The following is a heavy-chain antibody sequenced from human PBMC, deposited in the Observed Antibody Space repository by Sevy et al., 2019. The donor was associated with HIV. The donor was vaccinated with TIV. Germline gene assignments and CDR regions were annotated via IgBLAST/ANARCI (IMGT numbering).Heavy chain of an antibody. CDR3: ARDWHYYGSGGYYNIVRYYYGMDV. CDR1: GFTFSSYS. J-gene: IGHJ6*02. CDR2: ISSSSSYI. Sequence: GGSLRLSCAASGFTFSSYSMNWVRQAPGKGLEWVSSISSSSSYIYYADSEKGRFTISRDNAKNSLYLQMNSLRAEDTAVYYCARDWHYYGSGGYYNIVRYYYGMDVWGQGTTVTVSS. D-gene: IGHD3-10*01. V-gene: IGHV3-21*01.